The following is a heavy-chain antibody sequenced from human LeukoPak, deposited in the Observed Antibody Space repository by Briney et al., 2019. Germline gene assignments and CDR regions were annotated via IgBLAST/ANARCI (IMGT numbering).Heavy chain of an antibody. CDR1: GFTFSSYS. CDR2: ISSSYI. CDR3: ARDPYTSSWYWAFDI. V-gene: IGHV3-21*01. Sequence: PGGSLRLSCAASGFTFSSYSVNWVRQAPGKGLEWVSSISSSYIYYADSVKGRFTISRDNAKNSLYLQMNSLRAEDTAVYYCARDPYTSSWYWAFDIWGQGTMVTVSS. J-gene: IGHJ3*02. D-gene: IGHD6-13*01.